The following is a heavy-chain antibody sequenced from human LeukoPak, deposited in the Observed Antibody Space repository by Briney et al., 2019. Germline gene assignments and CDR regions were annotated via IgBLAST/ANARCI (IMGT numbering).Heavy chain of an antibody. D-gene: IGHD4-23*01. CDR1: GGSISSGSYY. CDR2: IYTSGST. Sequence: SETLSLTCTVSGGSISSGSYYWSWIRQPAGKGLEWIGRIYTSGSTNYNPSLKSRVTISVDTSKNQFSLKLSSVTAADTAVYYCARHTSATVVTNYFDYWGQGTLVTVSS. CDR3: ARHTSATVVTNYFDY. V-gene: IGHV4-61*02. J-gene: IGHJ4*02.